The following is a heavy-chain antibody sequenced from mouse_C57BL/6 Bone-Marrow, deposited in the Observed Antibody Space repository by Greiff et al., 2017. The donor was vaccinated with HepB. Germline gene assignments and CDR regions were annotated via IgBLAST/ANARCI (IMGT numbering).Heavy chain of an antibody. Sequence: VQLQQSGAELARPGASVKLSCKASGYTFTSYGISWVKQRTGQGLEWIGEIYPRSGNTYYNEKFKGKATLTADKSSSTAYMELRSLTSEDSAVYFCARAADYDYAMDYWGQGTSVTVSS. CDR3: ARAADYDYAMDY. D-gene: IGHD2-4*01. CDR2: IYPRSGNT. CDR1: GYTFTSYG. J-gene: IGHJ4*01. V-gene: IGHV1-81*01.